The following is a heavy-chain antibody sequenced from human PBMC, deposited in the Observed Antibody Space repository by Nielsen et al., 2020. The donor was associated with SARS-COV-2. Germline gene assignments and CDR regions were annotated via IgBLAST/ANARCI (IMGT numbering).Heavy chain of an antibody. CDR3: ARETLDHTSSFVDH. V-gene: IGHV3-30*04. CDR1: GFTFKNFA. Sequence: GESLKISCAASGFTFKNFAMHWVRQAPGKGLEWVAIISYDGSTRYNEHSAKGRFTVSRDNSKDTLHLQMNSLNPEDTAVYFCARETLDHTSSFVDHWGQGTLVTVSS. D-gene: IGHD6-6*01. J-gene: IGHJ5*02. CDR2: ISYDGSTR.